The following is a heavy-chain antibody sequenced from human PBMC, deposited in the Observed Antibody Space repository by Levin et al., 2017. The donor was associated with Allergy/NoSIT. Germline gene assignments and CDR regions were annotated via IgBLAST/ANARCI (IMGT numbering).Heavy chain of an antibody. Sequence: GGSLRLSCAASGFTFSSYAMSWVRQAPGKGLEWVSAISGSGGSTYYADSVKGRFTISRDNSKNTLYLQMNSLRAEDTAVYYCAKVPPRTVYYDSSGYYHDEGYWGQGTLVTVSS. V-gene: IGHV3-23*01. CDR2: ISGSGGST. CDR3: AKVPPRTVYYDSSGYYHDEGY. D-gene: IGHD3-22*01. J-gene: IGHJ4*02. CDR1: GFTFSSYA.